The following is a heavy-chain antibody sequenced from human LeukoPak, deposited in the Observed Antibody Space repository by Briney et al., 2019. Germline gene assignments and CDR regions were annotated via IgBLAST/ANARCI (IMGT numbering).Heavy chain of an antibody. V-gene: IGHV1-18*01. Sequence: ASVKVSCKASGYTFTNYGVNWVRQAPGQGLEYMGWISGYDGSTNYAQKVQGRVTMTADISTSTAYMELRSLRSDDTAVYYCARGSGRDGYSYAFDIWGQGTMVTVSS. J-gene: IGHJ3*02. CDR2: ISGYDGST. CDR1: GYTFTNYG. CDR3: ARGSGRDGYSYAFDI. D-gene: IGHD5-24*01.